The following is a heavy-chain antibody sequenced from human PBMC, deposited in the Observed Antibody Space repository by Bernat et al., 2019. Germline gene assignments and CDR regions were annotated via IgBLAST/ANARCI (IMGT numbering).Heavy chain of an antibody. CDR3: ARDIWDPYYYYYGMDV. CDR1: GGSISSGDYY. CDR2: IYYSGST. Sequence: QVQLQESGPGLVKPSQTLSLTCTVSGGSISSGDYYWSWIRQPPGKGLEWIGYIYYSGSTYYNPSLKSRVTISVDTSKNQFSLKLSSVTAAETAVYYCARDIWDPYYYYYGMDVWGQGTTVTVSS. D-gene: IGHD3-16*01. J-gene: IGHJ6*02. V-gene: IGHV4-30-4*01.